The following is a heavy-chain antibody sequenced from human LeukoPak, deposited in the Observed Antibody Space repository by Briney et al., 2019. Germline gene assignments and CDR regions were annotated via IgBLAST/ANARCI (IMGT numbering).Heavy chain of an antibody. CDR3: ARFAVHRRLAVAGQFGLDY. Sequence: ASVKVSCKASGYSFTSYYMNWVRQAPGQGLEWMAMINPTGSRTNYAQKFQGRVTMTRDTSTSTVYMELSSLRSGDTAVYYCARFAVHRRLAVAGQFGLDYWGQGTLVTVPS. CDR2: INPTGSRT. V-gene: IGHV1-46*01. D-gene: IGHD6-19*01. J-gene: IGHJ4*02. CDR1: GYSFTSYY.